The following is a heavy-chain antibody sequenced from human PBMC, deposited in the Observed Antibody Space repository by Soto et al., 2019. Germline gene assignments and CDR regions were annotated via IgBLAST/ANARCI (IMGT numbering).Heavy chain of an antibody. Sequence: PGESLKISCKGSGYSFTSYWIGWVRQMPGKGLEWMGIIYPGDSDTRYSPSFQGQVTISADKSISTAYLQWSSLKASDTAMYYCARLQLERRPYYYYGMDVWGQGTTVTVSS. CDR1: GYSFTSYW. D-gene: IGHD1-1*01. J-gene: IGHJ6*02. V-gene: IGHV5-51*01. CDR3: ARLQLERRPYYYYGMDV. CDR2: IYPGDSDT.